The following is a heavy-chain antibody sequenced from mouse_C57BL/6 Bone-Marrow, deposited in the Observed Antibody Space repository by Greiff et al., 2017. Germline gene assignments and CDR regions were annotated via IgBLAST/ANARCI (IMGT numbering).Heavy chain of an antibody. Sequence: EVQRVESGGGLVQPGGSLSLSCAASGFTFTDYYMSWVRQPPGKALEWLGFIRNKANGYTTEYSASVKGRFSISRVNSQSILYLQMNALRAEDSATYDCARFYGPGVYFDYWGQGTTLTVSS. D-gene: IGHD1-2*01. V-gene: IGHV7-3*01. J-gene: IGHJ2*01. CDR3: ARFYGPGVYFDY. CDR2: IRNKANGYTT. CDR1: GFTFTDYY.